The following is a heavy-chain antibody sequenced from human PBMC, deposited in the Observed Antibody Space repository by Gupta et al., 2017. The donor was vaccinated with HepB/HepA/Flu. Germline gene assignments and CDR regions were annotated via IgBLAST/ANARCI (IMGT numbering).Heavy chain of an antibody. D-gene: IGHD1-26*01. CDR1: GYIFIDYS. Sequence: QVQLVQSGAEVKKPGASVKVSCKASGYIFIDYSMHWVRQAPGQGLEWMGWINPKSGATSSAQNLQDRVTMTRDTSMKTAFMELTRLTSDDTAVYYCASWVGSLGYWGQGTLVTVSS. J-gene: IGHJ4*02. V-gene: IGHV1-2*02. CDR2: INPKSGAT. CDR3: ASWVGSLGY.